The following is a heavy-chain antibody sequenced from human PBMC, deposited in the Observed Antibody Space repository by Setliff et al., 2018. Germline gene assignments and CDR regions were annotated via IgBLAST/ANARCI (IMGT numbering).Heavy chain of an antibody. CDR2: INAGNGNT. Sequence: ASVKVSCKASGYTFTSYAMHWVRQAPGQRLEWMGWINAGNGNTKYSQKFQGRVTITRDTSASTVYMELSSLRSEDTAVYYSARDGLYCSGGSCYSVPIDYWGQGTLVTVSS. V-gene: IGHV1-3*01. CDR3: ARDGLYCSGGSCYSVPIDY. D-gene: IGHD2-15*01. CDR1: GYTFTSYA. J-gene: IGHJ4*02.